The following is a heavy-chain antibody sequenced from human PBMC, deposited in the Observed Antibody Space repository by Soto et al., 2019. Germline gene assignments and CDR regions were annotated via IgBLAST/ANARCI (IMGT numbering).Heavy chain of an antibody. J-gene: IGHJ4*02. CDR1: GYSITSGYY. V-gene: IGHV4-38-2*01. D-gene: IGHD5-12*01. Sequence: PSETLSLTCAASGYSITSGYYWGWIRQPPGKGLEWIGSIYHSGSTYYNPSLKSRVTISVDTPQKLFSLKLSSVTAADTAVYYCARLPYSYSGYDETYFDYWGQGTLVTVSS. CDR2: IYHSGST. CDR3: ARLPYSYSGYDETYFDY.